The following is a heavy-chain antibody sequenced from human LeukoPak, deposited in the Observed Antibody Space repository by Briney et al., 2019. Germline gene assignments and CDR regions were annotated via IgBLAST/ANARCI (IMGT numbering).Heavy chain of an antibody. V-gene: IGHV1-69*05. CDR1: GGTFSSYA. CDR2: IIPIFGTA. Sequence: SVKVSCKASGGTFSSYAISWVRQAPGQGLEWMGGIIPIFGTANYAQKFQDRVTMTRNTSISTAYMELSSLRSEDTAVYYCARDSSGWYHWSDPWGQGTLVTVSS. D-gene: IGHD6-19*01. J-gene: IGHJ5*02. CDR3: ARDSSGWYHWSDP.